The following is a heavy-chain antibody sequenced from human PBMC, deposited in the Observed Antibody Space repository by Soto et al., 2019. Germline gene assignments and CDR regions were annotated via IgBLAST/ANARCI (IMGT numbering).Heavy chain of an antibody. CDR2: INHSGST. CDR1: GGSFSGYY. V-gene: IGHV4-34*01. D-gene: IGHD3-9*01. Sequence: SETLSLTCAVYGGSFSGYYWSWIRQPPGKGLEWIGEINHSGSTNYNPSLKGRVTISVDTSKNQFSLKLSSVTAADTAVYYCALGLVKGYYYYGMDVWGQGTTVTVSS. CDR3: ALGLVKGYYYYGMDV. J-gene: IGHJ6*02.